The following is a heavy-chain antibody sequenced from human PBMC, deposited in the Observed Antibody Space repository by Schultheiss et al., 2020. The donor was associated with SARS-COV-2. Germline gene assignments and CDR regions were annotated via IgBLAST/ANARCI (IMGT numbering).Heavy chain of an antibody. J-gene: IGHJ6*02. D-gene: IGHD6-19*01. CDR3: ARDFSSGWSMDV. CDR2: ISYDGSNK. V-gene: IGHV3-30-3*01. CDR1: GFTFSSYA. Sequence: GGSLRLSCAASGFTFSSYAMHWVRQAPGKGLEWVAVISYDGSNKYYADSVKGRFTISRDNSKNTLYLQMNSLRAEDTAVYYCARDFSSGWSMDVWGQGTTVTVSS.